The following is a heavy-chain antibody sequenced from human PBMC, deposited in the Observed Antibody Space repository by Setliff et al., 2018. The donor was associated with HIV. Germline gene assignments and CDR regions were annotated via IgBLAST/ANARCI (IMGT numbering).Heavy chain of an antibody. CDR1: GDSISSSTYY. Sequence: TLSLTCTASGDSISSSTYYWDWIRQPPGKGLEWIGSVYYSGTTYYNPSLKSRVTMSVDTSKNQFSLNLTSVTAADTAVYYCARTHYSFNLLEYYYYYYMDVWGKGTTVTVSS. V-gene: IGHV4-39*07. CDR3: ARTHYSFNLLEYYYYYYMDV. J-gene: IGHJ6*03. CDR2: VYYSGTT. D-gene: IGHD4-4*01.